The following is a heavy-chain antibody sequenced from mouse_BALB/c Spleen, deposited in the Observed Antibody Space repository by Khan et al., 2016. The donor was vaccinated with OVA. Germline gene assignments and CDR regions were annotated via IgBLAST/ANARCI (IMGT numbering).Heavy chain of an antibody. V-gene: IGHV9-3-1*01. J-gene: IGHJ4*01. Sequence: QIQLVQSGPELKKPGVTVKISCKASGYTFTTYGMNWVKQAPGKGLKWMGWINTYTGEPTYADDFKGRFAFSLETSASTAYLQINNLQNEDTATXFCASVGYSGTMDYWGQGTSVTVSS. D-gene: IGHD2-14*01. CDR2: INTYTGEP. CDR1: GYTFTTYG. CDR3: ASVGYSGTMDY.